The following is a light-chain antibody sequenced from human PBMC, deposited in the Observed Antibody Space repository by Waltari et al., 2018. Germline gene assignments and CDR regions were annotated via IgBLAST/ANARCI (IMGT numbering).Light chain of an antibody. CDR1: SSDVGGYND. J-gene: IGLJ2*01. CDR3: FSYRSGSIFL. Sequence: QAALTQPPSVSKSLGQSVTIPCTGTSSDVGGYNDVSWYHQHPGTAPRLLIYDVNKRPSGVSDRFSGSKSGNTASLTISGLQAEDEADYYCFSYRSGSIFLFGGGTRLTVL. CDR2: DVN. V-gene: IGLV2-11*01.